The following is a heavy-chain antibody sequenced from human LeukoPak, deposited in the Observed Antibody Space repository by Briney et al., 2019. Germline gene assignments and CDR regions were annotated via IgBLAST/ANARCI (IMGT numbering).Heavy chain of an antibody. CDR3: ARVGADYYYYYTDV. CDR2: INPSGGST. Sequence: ASVKVSCTASGYIFTSYYMHWVRQAPGQGLEWMGIINPSGGSTSYAQKFQGRVTMTRNTSISTAYMELSSLRSEDTAVYYCARVGADYYYYYTDVWGKGTTVTISS. D-gene: IGHD3-16*01. V-gene: IGHV1-46*01. CDR1: GYIFTSYY. J-gene: IGHJ6*03.